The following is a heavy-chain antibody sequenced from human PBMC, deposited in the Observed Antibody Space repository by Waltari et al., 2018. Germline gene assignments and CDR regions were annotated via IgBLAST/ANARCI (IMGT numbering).Heavy chain of an antibody. CDR3: ARQERPPRYFDWLLYPFDY. J-gene: IGHJ4*02. CDR2: IIPILGIA. V-gene: IGHV1-69*02. Sequence: QVQLVQSGAEVKKPGSSVKVSCKASGGTFSSYTISWVRQAPGQGLEWMGRIIPILGIANYAQKFQGRVTITADKSTSTAYMELSSLRSEDTAVYYCARQERPPRYFDWLLYPFDYWGQGTLVTVSS. CDR1: GGTFSSYT. D-gene: IGHD3-9*01.